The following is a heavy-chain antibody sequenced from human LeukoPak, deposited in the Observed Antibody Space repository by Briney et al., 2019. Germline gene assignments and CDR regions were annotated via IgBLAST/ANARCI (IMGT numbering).Heavy chain of an antibody. J-gene: IGHJ6*03. Sequence: ASVKVSCKVSGYTLTELSMHWVRQAPGKGLEWMGGFDPEDGETIYAQKFQGRVTMTEDTSTDTAYMELSSLRSEDTAVYYCARLYCSSTSCYYSQIHYVSDAYMDVWGKGTTVTVSS. CDR3: ARLYCSSTSCYYSQIHYVSDAYMDV. CDR1: GYTLTELS. D-gene: IGHD2-2*01. V-gene: IGHV1-24*01. CDR2: FDPEDGET.